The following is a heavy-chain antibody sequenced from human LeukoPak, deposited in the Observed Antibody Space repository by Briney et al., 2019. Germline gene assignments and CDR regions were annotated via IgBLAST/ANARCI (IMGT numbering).Heavy chain of an antibody. D-gene: IGHD2-15*01. CDR2: INHSGST. CDR3: ADGIRYCSGGSCYSSFGLNY. Sequence: PSETLSLTCAVYGGSFSGYYWSWVRQPPGQGLEWIGEINHSGSTNYNPSLKSRVTISVDTSKNQFSLKLSSVTAADTAVYYCADGIRYCSGGSCYSSFGLNYWGQGTLVTVSS. J-gene: IGHJ4*02. CDR1: GGSFSGYY. V-gene: IGHV4-34*01.